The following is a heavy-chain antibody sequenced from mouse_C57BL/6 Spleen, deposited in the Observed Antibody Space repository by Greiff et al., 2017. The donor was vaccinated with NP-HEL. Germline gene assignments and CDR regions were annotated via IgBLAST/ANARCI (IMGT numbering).Heavy chain of an antibody. D-gene: IGHD2-4*01. V-gene: IGHV1-4*01. CDR1: GYTFTSYT. CDR3: ARPYDYTGGWFAY. Sequence: VQLQQSGAELARPGASVKMSCKASGYTFTSYTMHWVKQRPGQGLEWIGYINPSSGYTKYNQKFKDKATLTADKSSSTAYMQLSSLTSEDSAVYYCARPYDYTGGWFAYWGQGTLVTVSA. CDR2: INPSSGYT. J-gene: IGHJ3*01.